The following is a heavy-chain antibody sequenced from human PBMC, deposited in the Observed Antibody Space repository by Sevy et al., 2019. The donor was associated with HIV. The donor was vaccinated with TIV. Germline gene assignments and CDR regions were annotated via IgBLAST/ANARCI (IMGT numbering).Heavy chain of an antibody. CDR3: TTDPRWLRLSDYNYGMDV. CDR2: IKSKTDGGTT. D-gene: IGHD5-12*01. V-gene: IGHV3-15*01. J-gene: IGHJ6*02. Sequence: GGSLRLSCAASGFTFNNYAMNWVRQAPGKGLEWVGRIKSKTDGGTTDYAAPVKGRFTISRDDSKNTLYLQMNSLKSEDTAVYYCTTDPRWLRLSDYNYGMDVWGQGTTVTVSS. CDR1: GFTFNNYA.